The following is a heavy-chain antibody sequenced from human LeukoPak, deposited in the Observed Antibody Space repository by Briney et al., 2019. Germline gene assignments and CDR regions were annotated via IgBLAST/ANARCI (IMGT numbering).Heavy chain of an antibody. D-gene: IGHD6-19*01. CDR3: AREATWGQWYFDL. J-gene: IGHJ4*02. CDR1: GFTFHDHG. Sequence: GTSLRLSCAASGFTFHDHGMDWVRQAPGKGLEWVAVIAADGGVKQYADFVKGRFSLSRDNSKNTLFLQTSGLTVEDTAVYYCAREATWGQWYFDLWGQGAPVTVSS. CDR2: IAADGGVK. V-gene: IGHV3-30*03.